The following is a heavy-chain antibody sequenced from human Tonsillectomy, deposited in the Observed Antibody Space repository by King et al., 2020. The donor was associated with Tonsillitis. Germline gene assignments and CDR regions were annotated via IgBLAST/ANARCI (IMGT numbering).Heavy chain of an antibody. Sequence: VQLVESGGGVVQPGRSLRLSCAASGFTFSTYGIHWVRQAPGKGLEWVALISYDGSNKYYDDPVRGRFTISRDTSKNTVYLQMNSLRAEDTAVYYCARAYYYDTSRTPDYWGQGTLITVSS. CDR1: GFTFSTYG. CDR2: ISYDGSNK. J-gene: IGHJ4*02. V-gene: IGHV3-33*05. D-gene: IGHD3-22*01. CDR3: ARAYYYDTSRTPDY.